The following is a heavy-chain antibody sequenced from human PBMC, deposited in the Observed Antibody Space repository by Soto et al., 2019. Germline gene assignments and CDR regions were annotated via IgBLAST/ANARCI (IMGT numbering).Heavy chain of an antibody. CDR3: ARRGYSSSWSSFDP. J-gene: IGHJ5*02. CDR2: IGSSYSTI. Sequence: QVQLVESGGGLVKPGGSLRLSCAASGFTFSDYPMSWIRQAPGKGLEWVSYIGSSYSTIYYADSVKGRFTISRDNAKNSLYLQMNSLRAEDTAVYFCARRGYSSSWSSFDPWGQGTLVTVSS. CDR1: GFTFSDYP. D-gene: IGHD6-13*01. V-gene: IGHV3-11*01.